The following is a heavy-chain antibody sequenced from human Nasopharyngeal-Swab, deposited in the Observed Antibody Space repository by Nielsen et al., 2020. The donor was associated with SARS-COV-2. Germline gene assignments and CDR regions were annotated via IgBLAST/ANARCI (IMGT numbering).Heavy chain of an antibody. V-gene: IGHV4-34*01. Sequence: GSLRLSCAVYGGSFSGYYWSWIRQPPGKGLEWIGEINHSGSTNYNPSLKSRVTISVDTSENQFSLKLSSVTAADTAVYYCARGLLYSSSSPPYYYYYYMDVWGKGTTVTVSS. CDR2: INHSGST. CDR1: GGSFSGYY. D-gene: IGHD6-13*01. CDR3: ARGLLYSSSSPPYYYYYYMDV. J-gene: IGHJ6*03.